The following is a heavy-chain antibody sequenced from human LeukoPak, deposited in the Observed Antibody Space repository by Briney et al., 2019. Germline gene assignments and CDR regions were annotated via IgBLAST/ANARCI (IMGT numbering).Heavy chain of an antibody. V-gene: IGHV3-23*01. Sequence: GGSLRPSCAASGFTFGTYAMNWVRQAPGKGLEWVSLISGSGVGTYDADSVKGRFTISRDNSKNTLYLQMNSLRAEDTAVYYCARDRTTVTEGYFQHWGQGTLVTVSS. D-gene: IGHD4-11*01. CDR1: GFTFGTYA. CDR2: ISGSGVGT. J-gene: IGHJ1*01. CDR3: ARDRTTVTEGYFQH.